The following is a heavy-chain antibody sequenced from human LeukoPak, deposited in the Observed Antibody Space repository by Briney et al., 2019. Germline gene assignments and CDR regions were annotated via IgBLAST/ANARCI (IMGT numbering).Heavy chain of an antibody. CDR2: INPNSGNT. CDR3: AREYSYNIVVVSAIGDDAFDI. CDR1: GYTFTSND. V-gene: IGHV1-8*01. D-gene: IGHD2-21*01. J-gene: IGHJ3*02. Sequence: ASVKVSCKDSGYTFTSNDINWVRQAPGQGLEWMGWINPNSGNTSYAQKFQGTATMTRNTSISTAYMELSSLRSEDTAVYYCAREYSYNIVVVSAIGDDAFDIWGQGTMVTVSS.